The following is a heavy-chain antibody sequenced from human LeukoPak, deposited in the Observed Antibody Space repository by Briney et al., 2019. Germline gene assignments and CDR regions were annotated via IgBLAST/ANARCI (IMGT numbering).Heavy chain of an antibody. J-gene: IGHJ3*02. D-gene: IGHD3-22*01. Sequence: ASVKVSCKASGGTFSSYAISWVRQAPGQGLEWMGGFDPEDGETIYAQKFQGRVTMTEDTSTDTAYMELSSLRSEDTAVYYCATDQRITMIVVGAFDIWGQGTMVTVSS. CDR3: ATDQRITMIVVGAFDI. CDR2: FDPEDGET. CDR1: GGTFSSYA. V-gene: IGHV1-24*01.